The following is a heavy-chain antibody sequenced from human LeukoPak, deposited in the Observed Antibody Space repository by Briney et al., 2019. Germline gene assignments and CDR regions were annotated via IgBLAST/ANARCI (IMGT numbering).Heavy chain of an antibody. J-gene: IGHJ3*02. D-gene: IGHD2-15*01. V-gene: IGHV3-30*18. CDR2: VSDDGNTK. Sequence: PGGSLRLSCAASGFTFSSYGIHWVRQAPGMGLEWVAVVSDDGNTKYYADSVKGRFTISRDNSMNTLSLQMNSLRPEDTAVYYCAKEGSALKEGMVGALFSFDIWGQGTMVTVSS. CDR3: AKEGSALKEGMVGALFSFDI. CDR1: GFTFSSYG.